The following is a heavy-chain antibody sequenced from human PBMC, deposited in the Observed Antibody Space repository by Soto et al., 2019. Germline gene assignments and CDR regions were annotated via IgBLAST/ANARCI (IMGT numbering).Heavy chain of an antibody. CDR3: ARGWGRIFDY. CDR1: GGSFSGYY. J-gene: IGHJ4*02. Sequence: QVQLQQWGAGLLKPSETLSLTCAVYGGSFSGYYWNWIRPPPGKGLEWIGEITHSGSTNYNPSLKSRVTLSVDTSKNQFSLKLSSVTAADTAVYYCARGWGRIFDYWGQGTLVTVSS. D-gene: IGHD7-27*01. CDR2: ITHSGST. V-gene: IGHV4-34*01.